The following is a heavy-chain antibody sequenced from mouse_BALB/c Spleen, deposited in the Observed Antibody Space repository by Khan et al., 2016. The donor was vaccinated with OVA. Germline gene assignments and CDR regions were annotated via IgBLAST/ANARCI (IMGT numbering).Heavy chain of an antibody. Sequence: DLVKPGTSVKLYCKASGYTFTSYWINWIKQRPGQGLEWIGRIGPGSSNTYYNEMFKGKAALTVDTSSSTAYIQLSSLSSEASAVYFCAMEYYYGRSCNAIDYWGQGTSVTVSS. D-gene: IGHD1-1*01. CDR3: AMEYYYGRSCNAIDY. J-gene: IGHJ4*01. V-gene: IGHV1S41*01. CDR1: GYTFTSYW. CDR2: IGPGSSNT.